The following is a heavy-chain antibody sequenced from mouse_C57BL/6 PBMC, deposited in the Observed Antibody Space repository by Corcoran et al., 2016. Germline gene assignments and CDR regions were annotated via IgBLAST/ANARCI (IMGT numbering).Heavy chain of an antibody. J-gene: IGHJ1*03. D-gene: IGHD4-1*01. CDR3: ARNTGTGYFDV. Sequence: QVTLKESGPGILQSSQTLSLTCSFSGFSLSTSGMGVSWIRQPSGKGLEWLAHIYWDDDKRYNPSLKSRLTISKDTSRKQVFLKITSVDTADTATYYCARNTGTGYFDVWGTGTTVTVSS. V-gene: IGHV8-12*01. CDR1: GFSLSTSGMG. CDR2: IYWDDDK.